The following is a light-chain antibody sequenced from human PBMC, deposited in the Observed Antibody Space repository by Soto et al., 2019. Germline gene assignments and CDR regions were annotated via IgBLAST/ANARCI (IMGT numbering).Light chain of an antibody. CDR1: HTISSW. J-gene: IGKJ1*01. CDR3: QHYSSYSEA. CDR2: KAS. Sequence: DIQMTQSPSTLSGSVGDRVTITCRASHTISSWLAWYQQKPGKAPKLLIYKASTLNSGVPSRFSGSGSGTEFTLTISSLQPDDFATYYCQHYSSYSEAFGPGTKVERK. V-gene: IGKV1-5*03.